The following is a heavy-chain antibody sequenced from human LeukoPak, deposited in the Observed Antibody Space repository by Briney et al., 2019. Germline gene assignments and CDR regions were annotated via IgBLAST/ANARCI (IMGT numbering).Heavy chain of an antibody. J-gene: IGHJ5*02. CDR3: AREGREYTYGYTWFDP. CDR2: INPNSGAT. V-gene: IGHV1-2*02. Sequence: ASVKVSCKXSGYTFTDYYIHWLRQAPGQGLEWMGWINPNSGATNYAQNFQGRLTMTRDTSITTAYMEVSRLRSDDTAVYYCAREGREYTYGYTWFDPWGQGTLVTVSS. D-gene: IGHD5-18*01. CDR1: GYTFTDYY.